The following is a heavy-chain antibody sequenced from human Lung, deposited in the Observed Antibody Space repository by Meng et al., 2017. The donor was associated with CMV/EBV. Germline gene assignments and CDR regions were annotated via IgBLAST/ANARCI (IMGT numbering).Heavy chain of an antibody. CDR2: IRSDGSIK. J-gene: IGHJ4*02. CDR1: GFSFSSYG. D-gene: IGHD6-13*01. V-gene: IGHV3-30*02. Sequence: GESLKISCAASGFSFSSYGMHWVRQAPGKGLEWVAFIRSDGSIKYYGESVKGRFTISRDNSKNTLYLQMNSLRAEDTAVYYCSQTRTGGIVAEGGLNKFDDWGQGTLVTVSS. CDR3: SQTRTGGIVAEGGLNKFDD.